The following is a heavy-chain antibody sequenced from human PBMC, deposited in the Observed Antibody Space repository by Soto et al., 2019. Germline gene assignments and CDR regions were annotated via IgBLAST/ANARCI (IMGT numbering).Heavy chain of an antibody. CDR1: GYTLTELS. CDR3: ATSVLRHWLVLAYDI. Sequence: ASVKVSCKVSGYTLTELSMHWVRQAPGKGLEWMGGFDPEDGETIYAQKFQGRVTMTEDTSTDTAYMELSSLRSEDTAVYYCATSVLRHWLVLAYDIWGQGTMVTVSS. J-gene: IGHJ3*02. CDR2: FDPEDGET. D-gene: IGHD6-19*01. V-gene: IGHV1-24*01.